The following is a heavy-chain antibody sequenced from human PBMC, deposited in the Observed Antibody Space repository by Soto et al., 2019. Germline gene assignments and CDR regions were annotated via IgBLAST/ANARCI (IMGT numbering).Heavy chain of an antibody. CDR1: GGTCSGYA. J-gene: IGHJ4*02. CDR3: AFDYGSGSYYNPYFDY. D-gene: IGHD3-10*01. CDR2: IIPIFGTA. Sequence: SALKFCGRASGGTCSGYAMSWERQAPGQGLEWMGGIIPIFGTANYAQKFQGRVTITADESTSTAYMELSSLRSEDTAVYYCAFDYGSGSYYNPYFDYWGQGTLVTVCS. V-gene: IGHV1-69*13.